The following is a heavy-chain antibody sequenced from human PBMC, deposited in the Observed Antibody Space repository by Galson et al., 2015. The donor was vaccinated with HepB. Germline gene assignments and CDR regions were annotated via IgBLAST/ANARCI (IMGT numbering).Heavy chain of an antibody. J-gene: IGHJ6*02. CDR2: FDPEDGET. Sequence: SVKVSCKVSGYTLTELSMHWVRQAPGKGLEWMGGFDPEDGETIYAQKFQGRVTMTEDTSTDTAYMELSSLRSEDTAVYYCATDLWFGEYRHTSYGMDVWGQGTTVTVSS. V-gene: IGHV1-24*01. D-gene: IGHD3-10*01. CDR1: GYTLTELS. CDR3: ATDLWFGEYRHTSYGMDV.